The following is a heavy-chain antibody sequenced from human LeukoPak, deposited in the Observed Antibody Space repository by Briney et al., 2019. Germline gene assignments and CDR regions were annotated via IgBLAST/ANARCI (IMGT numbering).Heavy chain of an antibody. CDR1: GYSFTSYW. V-gene: IGHV5-51*01. Sequence: GESLKISCQGSGYSFTSYWIGWVCQMSGKGLEWMGAIYPDDSQSRYSPSFQGQVTISVDKSISTAYLQWSSLKASDTAMYYCARRPTGTFDPQFDSWGQGTLVTVSS. CDR3: ARRPTGTFDPQFDS. D-gene: IGHD1-1*01. J-gene: IGHJ4*02. CDR2: IYPDDSQS.